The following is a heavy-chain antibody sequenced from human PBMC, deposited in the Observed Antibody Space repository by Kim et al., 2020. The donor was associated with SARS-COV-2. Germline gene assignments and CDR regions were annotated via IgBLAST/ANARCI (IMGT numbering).Heavy chain of an antibody. V-gene: IGHV4-39*07. CDR3: ARGQRGRDCSSTSCSQLDY. Sequence: SETLSLTCTVSGGSISSSSYYWGWIRQPPGKGLEWIGSIYYSGSTYYNPSLKSRVTISVDTSKNQFSLKLSSVTAADTAVYYCARGQRGRDCSSTSCSQLDYWGQGALVTVSS. CDR2: IYYSGST. J-gene: IGHJ4*02. D-gene: IGHD2-2*01. CDR1: GGSISSSSYY.